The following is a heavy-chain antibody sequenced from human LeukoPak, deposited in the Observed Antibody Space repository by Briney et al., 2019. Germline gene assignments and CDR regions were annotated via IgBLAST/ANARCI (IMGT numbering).Heavy chain of an antibody. CDR3: AREGLGPTVSGYGMDV. Sequence: SETLSLTCAVYGGSFSGYYWSWIRQHPGKGLEWIGYIYYSGSTYYNPSLKSRVTISVDTSKNQFSLKLSSVTAADTAVYYCAREGLGPTVSGYGMDVWGQGTTVTVSS. CDR2: IYYSGST. V-gene: IGHV4-31*11. CDR1: GGSFSGYY. J-gene: IGHJ6*02. D-gene: IGHD4-4*01.